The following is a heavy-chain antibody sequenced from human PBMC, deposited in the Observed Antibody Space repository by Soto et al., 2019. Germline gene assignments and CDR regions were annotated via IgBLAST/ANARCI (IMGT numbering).Heavy chain of an antibody. D-gene: IGHD2-21*02. J-gene: IGHJ4*02. CDR1: GNTFSNYY. V-gene: IGHV1-46*03. CDR3: ASGGHVVVVTAAFDS. CDR2: INPSGGHT. Sequence: QVQLVQSGAEVKKPGASVNVSCKASGNTFSNYYIHWVRQAPGQGLEWMGTINPSGGHTTYAQKLLGRVTMTRDSSTSTLYMERTSLRFEDTAVYYCASGGHVVVVTAAFDSWGQGTLVTVSS.